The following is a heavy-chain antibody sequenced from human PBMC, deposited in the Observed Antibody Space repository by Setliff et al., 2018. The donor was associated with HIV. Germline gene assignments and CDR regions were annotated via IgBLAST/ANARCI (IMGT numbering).Heavy chain of an antibody. CDR3: AKDIYPAYYYDSRHLSGSDY. D-gene: IGHD3-22*01. Sequence: GQGLGWVCLINWDGGSTYYADSVKGRFTISRDNSKNSLYLQMNSLRAEDTALYYCAKDIYPAYYYDSRHLSGSDYWGQGTLVTVSS. J-gene: IGHJ4*02. V-gene: IGHV3-43D*04. CDR2: INWDGGST.